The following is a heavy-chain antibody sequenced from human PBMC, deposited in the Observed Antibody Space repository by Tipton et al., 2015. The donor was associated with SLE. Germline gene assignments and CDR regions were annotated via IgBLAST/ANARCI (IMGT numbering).Heavy chain of an antibody. J-gene: IGHJ6*02. CDR1: GGTFSGYY. Sequence: LRLSCAVYGGTFSGYYWSWIRQPPGKGLEWIGEINHSGGTNYNPYLKSRVPISLDTSTNQFSLRLSSVTAADTAVYYCARGLSGYSSSWFYYSYGMDVWGHGTTVTVSS. CDR3: ARGLSGYSSSWFYYSYGMDV. D-gene: IGHD6-13*01. CDR2: INHSGGT. V-gene: IGHV4-34*01.